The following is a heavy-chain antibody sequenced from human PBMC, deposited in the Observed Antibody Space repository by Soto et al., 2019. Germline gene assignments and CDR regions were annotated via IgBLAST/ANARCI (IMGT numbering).Heavy chain of an antibody. D-gene: IGHD3-22*01. CDR3: ARVMDYYDSSGYFDH. J-gene: IGHJ4*02. CDR2: IYYSGST. CDR1: GGSISSGGYY. V-gene: IGHV4-31*03. Sequence: SETLSLTCTVSGGSISSGGYYCSWIRQHPGKGLEGIGYIYYSGSTYYNPSLKSRVTISVDTSKNQFSLKLSSVTAADTAVYYCARVMDYYDSSGYFDHWGKGNLVTVSS.